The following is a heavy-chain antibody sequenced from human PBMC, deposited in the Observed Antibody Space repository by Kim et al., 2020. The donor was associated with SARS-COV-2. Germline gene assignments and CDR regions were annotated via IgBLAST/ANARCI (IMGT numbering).Heavy chain of an antibody. CDR1: GRSISSGGYS. CDR3: ATPLDLSGSPTDAFDF. J-gene: IGHJ3*01. D-gene: IGHD3-10*01. CDR2: IFHGGGI. V-gene: IGHV4-30-2*01. Sequence: SETLSLTCTVSGRSISSGGYSWSWIRQPPGKGLEGIGYIFHGGGIYYNPSIKSRVTISVDRSKDLFSLRLSSVTAADTAVYYCATPLDLSGSPTDAFDFWPQGTMLSVST.